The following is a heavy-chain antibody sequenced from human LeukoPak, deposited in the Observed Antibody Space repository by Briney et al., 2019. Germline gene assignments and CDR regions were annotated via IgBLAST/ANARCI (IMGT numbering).Heavy chain of an antibody. CDR2: ISAYNGNT. CDR3: ARDIVVVPAAIGAGSDY. Sequence: ASVKVSCKASGYTFTSYGISWVRQAPGQGLEWMGWISAYNGNTNYAQKLQGRVTMTTDTSTSTAYMELRSLRSDDTAVYYCARDIVVVPAAIGAGSDYWGQGTLVTVSS. CDR1: GYTFTSYG. V-gene: IGHV1-18*01. D-gene: IGHD2-2*01. J-gene: IGHJ4*02.